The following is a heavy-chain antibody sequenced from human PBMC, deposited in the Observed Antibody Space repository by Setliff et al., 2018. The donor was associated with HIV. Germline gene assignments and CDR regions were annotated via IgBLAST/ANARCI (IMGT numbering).Heavy chain of an antibody. J-gene: IGHJ4*02. D-gene: IGHD2-2*01. Sequence: PGGSLRLSCAASGFTFSNAWMSWVRQPPGKGLEWIGEIYHSGRTNYNPSLESRVTISVDTSKNQFSLNLNSVTAADTAMYYCACRPQYPIWGQGTLVTVSS. CDR3: ACRPQYPI. CDR2: IYHSGRT. CDR1: GFTFSNAW. V-gene: IGHV4-4*02.